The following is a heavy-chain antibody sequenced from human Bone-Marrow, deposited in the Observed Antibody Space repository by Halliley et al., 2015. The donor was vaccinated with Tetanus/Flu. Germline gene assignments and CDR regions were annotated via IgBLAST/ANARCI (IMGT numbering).Heavy chain of an antibody. CDR3: ARGPGLQQGKGFMDL. Sequence: SLRLSCVASGFNFNVYAMHWVRQGPGKGLEWVSSISWNTGDINYADSVKGRFTTSRDNTKNSLYLQMDSLRPEDTAFYYCARGPGLQQGKGFMDLWGRGTLVTVSS. J-gene: IGHJ2*01. CDR2: ISWNTGDI. V-gene: IGHV3-9*01. CDR1: GFNFNVYA. D-gene: IGHD3-16*01.